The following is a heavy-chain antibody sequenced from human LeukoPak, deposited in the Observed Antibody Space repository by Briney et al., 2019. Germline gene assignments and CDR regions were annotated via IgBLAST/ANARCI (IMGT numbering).Heavy chain of an antibody. D-gene: IGHD5-18*01. CDR3: ARGGTAMVPLDY. J-gene: IGHJ4*02. CDR2: IYYSGST. V-gene: IGHV4-39*07. CDR1: GGSISSSSYY. Sequence: PSETLSLTCTVSGGSISSSSYYWGWIRQPPGKGLEWIGSIYYSGSTYYNPSLKSRVTISVDTSKNQFSLKRSSVTAADTAVYYCARGGTAMVPLDYWGQGTLVTVSS.